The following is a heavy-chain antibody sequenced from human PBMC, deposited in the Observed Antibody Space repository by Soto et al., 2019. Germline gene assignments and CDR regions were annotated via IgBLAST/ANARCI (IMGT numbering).Heavy chain of an antibody. V-gene: IGHV1-8*01. CDR2: MNPNSGNT. CDR3: ARWAATGGTNYYYYGMDV. Sequence: QVQLVQSGAEAKKPGASVKVSCKASGYTFNSYDINWVRQATGQGLEWMGWMNPNSGNTGYAQKFQGRVTMTRNTSISTAYMELSSLRSEDTAVYYCARWAATGGTNYYYYGMDVWGQGTTVTVSS. J-gene: IGHJ6*02. D-gene: IGHD2-15*01. CDR1: GYTFNSYD.